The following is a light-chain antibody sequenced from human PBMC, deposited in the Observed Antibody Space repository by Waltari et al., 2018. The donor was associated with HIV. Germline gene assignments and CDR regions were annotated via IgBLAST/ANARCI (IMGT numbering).Light chain of an antibody. CDR1: SSNIGKNS. CDR3: GTWDSSLSGGV. J-gene: IGLJ1*01. V-gene: IGLV1-51*01. CDR2: DNN. Sequence: QSVLTQPPSVSAAPGQKVTISCSGSSSNIGKNSVSWYQHLPGTAPKLLIYDNNKRPSVIPDRFSGSKSGTSATLGITGLQTGDEAEYYCGTWDSSLSGGVFGTGTKVTVL.